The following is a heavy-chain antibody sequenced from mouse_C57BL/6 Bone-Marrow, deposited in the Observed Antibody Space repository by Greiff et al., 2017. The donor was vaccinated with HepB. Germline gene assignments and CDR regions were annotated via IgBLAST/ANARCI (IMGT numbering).Heavy chain of an antibody. CDR2: IHPSDSDT. CDR3: AKTAQATYAMDY. V-gene: IGHV1-74*01. CDR1: GYTFTSYW. Sequence: QVQLKQPGAELVKPGASVKLSCKASGYTFTSYWMHWVKQRPGRGLEWIGRIHPSDSDTNYNQTFKGKATLTVDKSSSTAYMQLSSLTSEDSAVYYCAKTAQATYAMDYWGQGTSVTVSS. J-gene: IGHJ4*01. D-gene: IGHD3-2*02.